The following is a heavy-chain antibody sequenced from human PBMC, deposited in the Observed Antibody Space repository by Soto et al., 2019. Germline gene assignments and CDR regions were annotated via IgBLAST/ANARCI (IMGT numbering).Heavy chain of an antibody. CDR1: GFTASRNY. D-gene: IGHD3-22*01. Sequence: EVQVMESGGDLVQPGGSLRLSCEAAGFTASRNYMSWVRQAPGKGLECVSVVYTNGNTYFADSVKGRFTVSRDNSRNTLYLQMNSLRVEDTAVYFCARSAAVIVGYAFETWGPGTMVTVSS. J-gene: IGHJ3*02. V-gene: IGHV3-66*01. CDR2: VYTNGNT. CDR3: ARSAAVIVGYAFET.